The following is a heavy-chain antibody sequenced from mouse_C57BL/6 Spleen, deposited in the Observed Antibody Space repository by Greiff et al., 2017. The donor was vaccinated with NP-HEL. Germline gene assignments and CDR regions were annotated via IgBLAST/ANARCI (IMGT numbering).Heavy chain of an antibody. CDR2: IDPSDSYT. J-gene: IGHJ1*03. CDR1: GYTFTSYW. Sequence: QVQLQQPGAELVRPGTSVKLSCKASGYTFTSYWMHWVKQRPGQGLEWIGVIDPSDSYTNYNQKFKGKATLTVDTSSSTAYMQLSSLTSEDSAVYYCASDGYYVGWYFDVWGTGTTVTVSS. CDR3: ASDGYYVGWYFDV. D-gene: IGHD2-3*01. V-gene: IGHV1-59*01.